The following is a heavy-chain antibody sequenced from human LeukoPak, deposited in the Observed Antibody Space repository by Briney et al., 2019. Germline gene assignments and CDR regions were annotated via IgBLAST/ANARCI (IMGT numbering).Heavy chain of an antibody. CDR2: ISYDGSNK. CDR1: GFTFSSYA. J-gene: IGHJ4*02. CDR3: ARDEFGYSSTWYLDY. D-gene: IGHD6-13*01. Sequence: PGGSLRLSCAASGFTFSSYAMQWVRQAPDKGLEWVAVISYDGSNKYYADSVKGRFTISRDNSKNTLYLQMNSLRAEDTAVYYCARDEFGYSSTWYLDYWGQGTLVTVSS. V-gene: IGHV3-30*04.